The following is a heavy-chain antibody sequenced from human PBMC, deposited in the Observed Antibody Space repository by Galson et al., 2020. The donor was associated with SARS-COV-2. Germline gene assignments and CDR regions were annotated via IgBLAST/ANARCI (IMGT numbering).Heavy chain of an antibody. CDR2: ISNSGRTR. CDR3: AGYSYGYRWYFDL. J-gene: IGHJ2*01. V-gene: IGHV3-48*03. CDR1: GFTFSSYE. Sequence: GGSLRLSCAASGFTFSSYEMTWVRQAPGKGLEWVSYISNSGRTRYYADSVKGRFTISRDNAKNSLYLQMNGLRAEDTAVYYCAGYSYGYRWYFDLWGRGTLVTVSS. D-gene: IGHD5-18*01.